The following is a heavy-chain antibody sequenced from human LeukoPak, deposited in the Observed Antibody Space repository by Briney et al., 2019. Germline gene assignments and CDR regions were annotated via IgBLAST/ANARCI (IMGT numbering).Heavy chain of an antibody. V-gene: IGHV3-48*03. J-gene: IGHJ6*04. CDR1: GFTFSSYE. D-gene: IGHD3-10*02. CDR2: ISSSGSTM. Sequence: GGSLRLSCAASGFTFSSYEMNWVCQAPGKGLEWVSYISSSGSTMYCADSVKGRFTISRDNAKNSLYLQMNSLRAEDTAVYYCAELGITMIGGVWGKGTTVTISS. CDR3: AELGITMIGGV.